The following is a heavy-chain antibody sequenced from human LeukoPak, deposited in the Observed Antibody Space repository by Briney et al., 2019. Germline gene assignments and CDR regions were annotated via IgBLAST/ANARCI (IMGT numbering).Heavy chain of an antibody. V-gene: IGHV4-59*02. CDR3: ARARRTVAAAGQSPTGVSGY. D-gene: IGHD6-13*01. Sequence: PSETLSLTCSVSGGSVSNYYWSWIRQPPGKGLEWIGYIYYSGSTNYNPSPKSRVTISVDTSKNQFSLKLTSVTAADTAVYYCARARRTVAAAGQSPTGVSGYWGQGTLVTVSS. CDR2: IYYSGST. J-gene: IGHJ4*02. CDR1: GGSVSNYY.